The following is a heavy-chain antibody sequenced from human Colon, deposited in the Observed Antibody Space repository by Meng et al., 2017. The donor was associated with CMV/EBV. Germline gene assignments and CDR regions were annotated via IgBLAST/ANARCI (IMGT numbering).Heavy chain of an antibody. Sequence: ASVKVSCKASGYTFTSYAIYWVCQAPGQRFEWMGRINVGNGDTKYSQKFQGRVIISRDTSASTAYMELSSLKSEDTAVYYCARVVNLWYGESSGYFDYWGQGTLVTVSS. CDR3: ARVVNLWYGESSGYFDY. D-gene: IGHD3-10*01. J-gene: IGHJ4*02. CDR1: GYTFTSYA. CDR2: INVGNGDT. V-gene: IGHV1-3*01.